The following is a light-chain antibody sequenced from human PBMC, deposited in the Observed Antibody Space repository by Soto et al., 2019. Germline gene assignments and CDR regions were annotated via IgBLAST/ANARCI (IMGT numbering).Light chain of an antibody. V-gene: IGKV1-27*01. J-gene: IGKJ3*01. Sequence: DTQMTQSPSSLSASVGDRVTITCRASQGMGNYLAWYQQKPGKVPKLLIYAASTLQSGVPSRFSGSGSGPDFTLTISSLQPEDVATYYCQQYNSGSFTFGPGTKVDIK. CDR1: QGMGNY. CDR3: QQYNSGSFT. CDR2: AAS.